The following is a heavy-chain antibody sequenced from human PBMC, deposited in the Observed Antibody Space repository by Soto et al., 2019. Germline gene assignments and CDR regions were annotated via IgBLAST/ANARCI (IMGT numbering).Heavy chain of an antibody. CDR3: VRAGGYEPKVY. V-gene: IGHV4-4*02. J-gene: IGHJ4*02. CDR2: IHQSGST. CDR1: GGSISSIDW. D-gene: IGHD5-12*01. Sequence: QVQVQESGPGLLKPSGTLSLTCAVSGGSISSIDWWSWVRQPPGKGLEWIGEIHQSGSTHYNPSLQSRVTISVDISKNQPSLSLTSVTAADTAVYYCVRAGGYEPKVYWGQGTQVTVSS.